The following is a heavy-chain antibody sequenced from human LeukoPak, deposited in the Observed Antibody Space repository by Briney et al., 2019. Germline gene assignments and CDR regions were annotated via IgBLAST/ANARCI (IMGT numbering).Heavy chain of an antibody. D-gene: IGHD6-19*01. Sequence: GGSLRLSCASSGFTFNNYGMSWVRLAPGKGLEWVSGISGSGDNTYYADSVKGRFTISRDSSRNTLYLQMNSLRAEDTAVYYCAKSRSAVAVAGSNYWGQGTLVTVSS. J-gene: IGHJ4*02. CDR3: AKSRSAVAVAGSNY. CDR1: GFTFNNYG. CDR2: ISGSGDNT. V-gene: IGHV3-23*01.